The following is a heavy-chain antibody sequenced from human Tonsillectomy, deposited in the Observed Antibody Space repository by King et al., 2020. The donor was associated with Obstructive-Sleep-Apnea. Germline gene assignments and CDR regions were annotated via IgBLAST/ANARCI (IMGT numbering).Heavy chain of an antibody. CDR1: GYSFTSHW. V-gene: IGHV5-10-1*03. J-gene: IGHJ6*02. CDR3: ATWAWGSDRYGMDV. Sequence: VQLVESGAEVKKPGESLRISCKGSGYSFTSHWISWVRQMPGKGLEGMGRIDPSDSDTNYSPSFQGHVTISTDKSISTAYLQWSSLKASDTAVYYCATWAWGSDRYGMDVWGRGTTVTVSS. D-gene: IGHD3-10*01. CDR2: IDPSDSDT.